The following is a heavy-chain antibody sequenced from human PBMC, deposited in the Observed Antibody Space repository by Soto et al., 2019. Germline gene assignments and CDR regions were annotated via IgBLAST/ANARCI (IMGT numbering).Heavy chain of an antibody. D-gene: IGHD3-10*01. CDR3: AREMVRGGYYYYGMDV. V-gene: IGHV1-69*13. Sequence: SVKVSCKASGGTFSSYAISWVRQAPGQGLEWMGGIIPIFGTANYAQKFQGRVTITADESTSTAYMELSSLRSEDTAVYYCAREMVRGGYYYYGMDVWGQGTTVTVSS. CDR1: GGTFSSYA. CDR2: IIPIFGTA. J-gene: IGHJ6*02.